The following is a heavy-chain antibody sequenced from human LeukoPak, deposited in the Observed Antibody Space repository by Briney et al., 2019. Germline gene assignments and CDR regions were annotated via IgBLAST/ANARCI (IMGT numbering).Heavy chain of an antibody. D-gene: IGHD7-27*01. J-gene: IGHJ4*02. CDR3: ARDHNWGPDY. V-gene: IGHV1-2*02. CDR1: GYTFTSYG. Sequence: ASVTVSCKASGYTFTSYGINWLRQAPGQGLEWMGWINANTGVTHYAVKFQGRVTITRDTSISTVYMDLSSLQSDDTAVYYCARDHNWGPDYWGQGTLVLVSS. CDR2: INANTGVT.